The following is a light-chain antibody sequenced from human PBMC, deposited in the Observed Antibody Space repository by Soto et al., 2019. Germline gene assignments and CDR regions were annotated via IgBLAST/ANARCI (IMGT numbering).Light chain of an antibody. CDR1: QSFSSNK. CDR2: AAS. V-gene: IGKV3-20*01. CDR3: QQYDSSPKT. J-gene: IGKJ1*01. Sequence: ETVLTQSPATVSLSPGDRATLPCRASQSFSSNKLAWYQQKPGQAPRLLIYAASSRATGIPDRFSGSGSGTDFTLTINRLEPEDFAVYYCQQYDSSPKTFGQGTKVDIK.